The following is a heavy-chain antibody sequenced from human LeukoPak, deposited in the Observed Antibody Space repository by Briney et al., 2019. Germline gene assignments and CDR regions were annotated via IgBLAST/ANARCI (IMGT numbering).Heavy chain of an antibody. CDR2: IYYSGST. CDR1: GGSISSYY. V-gene: IGHV4-39*07. CDR3: ARDRGGLLYY. J-gene: IGHJ4*02. Sequence: SETLSLTCTVSGGSISSYYWGWIRQPPGKGLEWIGSIYYSGSTYYNPSLKSRVTISVDKSKNQFSLKLSSVTAADTAVYYCARDRGGLLYYWGQGTLVTVSS. D-gene: IGHD2-2*01.